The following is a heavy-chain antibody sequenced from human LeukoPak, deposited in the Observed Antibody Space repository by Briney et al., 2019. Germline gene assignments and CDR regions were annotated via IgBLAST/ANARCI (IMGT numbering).Heavy chain of an antibody. J-gene: IGHJ4*02. Sequence: SETLSLTCTVSGGSISSSSYYWGWIRQPPGKGLEWIGSIYYSGSTYYNPSLKSRVTISVDTSKNQFSLKLSSVTAADTAVYYCARGLTRVWDYWGQGTLVTVSS. D-gene: IGHD3-16*01. V-gene: IGHV4-39*01. CDR3: ARGLTRVWDY. CDR2: IYYSGST. CDR1: GGSISSSSYY.